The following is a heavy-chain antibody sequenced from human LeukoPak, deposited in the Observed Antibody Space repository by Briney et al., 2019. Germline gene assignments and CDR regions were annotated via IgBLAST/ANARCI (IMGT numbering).Heavy chain of an antibody. CDR3: ARDHCDDAACYPFDR. CDR2: VYLGGST. D-gene: IGHD2-21*01. CDR1: GASFNYYY. J-gene: IGHJ4*02. V-gene: IGHV4-4*07. Sequence: PSETLSLTCNVSGASFNYYYWSWIRQPAGKGLEWIGRVYLGGSTNYNPSLKSRVMMSLDKANNQFSLRLSFVTAADTAIYYCARDHCDDAACYPFDRWGQGALVTVSS.